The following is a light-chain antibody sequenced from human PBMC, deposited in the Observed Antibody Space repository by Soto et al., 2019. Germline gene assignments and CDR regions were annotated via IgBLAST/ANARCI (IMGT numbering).Light chain of an antibody. J-gene: IGKJ5*01. CDR1: EDISYW. CDR3: SQANSFPIS. Sequence: IRMTQSPSCVDAAVRERVAVTCRASEDISYWVAWYQQKPGKAPKLLIHAASSLHSGVPSRISGSGSGTDVTLTIRSSQPEAFATNHCSQANSFPISLAQRTGMEIK. V-gene: IGKV1D-12*01. CDR2: AAS.